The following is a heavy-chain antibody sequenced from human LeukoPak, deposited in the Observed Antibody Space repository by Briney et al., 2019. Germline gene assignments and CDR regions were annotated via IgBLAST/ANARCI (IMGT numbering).Heavy chain of an antibody. D-gene: IGHD6-13*01. CDR1: GFTFSSYA. V-gene: IGHV3-30*04. CDR2: ISYDGSNK. CDR3: ARPLLIAAAGTRFPDY. Sequence: GRSLRLSCAASGFTFSSYAMHWVRQAPGKGLEWVAVISYDGSNKYYADSVKGRFTISRDNSKNTLYLQMNSLRAGDTAVYYCARPLLIAAAGTRFPDYWGQGTLVTVSS. J-gene: IGHJ4*02.